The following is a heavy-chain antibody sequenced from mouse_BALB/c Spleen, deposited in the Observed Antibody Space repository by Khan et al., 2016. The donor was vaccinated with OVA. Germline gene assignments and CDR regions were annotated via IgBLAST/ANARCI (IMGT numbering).Heavy chain of an antibody. CDR2: IWAGGST. CDR3: ARLEDI. CDR1: GFSLTSYG. J-gene: IGHJ2*01. D-gene: IGHD1-3*01. Sequence: QVQLQESGPGLVAPSQSPSITCTVSGFSLTSYGVHWVRQPPGKGLEWLGVIWAGGSTNYNSALMSSLSISKDNSKSQVFLKMNSLTTDDSGMYYCARLEDIWGQGTTLTVSS. V-gene: IGHV2-9*02.